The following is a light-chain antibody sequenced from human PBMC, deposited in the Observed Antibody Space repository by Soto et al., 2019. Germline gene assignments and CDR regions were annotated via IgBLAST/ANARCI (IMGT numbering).Light chain of an antibody. V-gene: IGKV3-20*01. CDR2: DAS. J-gene: IGKJ4*01. CDR3: QQYGSSPLT. CDR1: QSVSSSY. Sequence: EIVLTQSPGTLSLSPGERATLPCRASQSVSSSYIAWYQQKPGQAPRLLIYDASSRATGIPDRFSGSGSGTDFTLTISRLEPEDFVVYYCQQYGSSPLTFGGGTKVDIK.